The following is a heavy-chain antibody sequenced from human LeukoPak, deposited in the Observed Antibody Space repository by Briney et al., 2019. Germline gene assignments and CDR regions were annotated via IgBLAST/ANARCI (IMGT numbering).Heavy chain of an antibody. D-gene: IGHD3-10*01. CDR3: AREGSGGAFDI. J-gene: IGHJ3*02. Sequence: TSETLSLTCTVSGAPFSSYYWNLIRQPPGKGLEWIGYIYYSGTTNYNPSLKSRVTISVDTSKNQFSLKLSSVTAADTAVYYCAREGSGGAFDIWGQGTMVTVSS. CDR1: GAPFSSYY. CDR2: IYYSGTT. V-gene: IGHV4-59*01.